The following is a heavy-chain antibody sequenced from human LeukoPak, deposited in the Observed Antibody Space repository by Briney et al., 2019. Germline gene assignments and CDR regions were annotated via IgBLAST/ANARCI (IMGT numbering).Heavy chain of an antibody. CDR1: GGSISSGGYS. D-gene: IGHD3-22*01. V-gene: IGHV4-30-2*01. Sequence: SETLSLTCAVSGGSISSGGYSWSWIRQPPGKGLEWIGEMYLSGTTHSNPSVKSRVTISIDKSKNQFFLNLSSVTAADTAVYYCAGLVGRYSSGLYYYYFDYWGQGTLVTVSS. J-gene: IGHJ4*02. CDR2: MYLSGTT. CDR3: AGLVGRYSSGLYYYYFDY.